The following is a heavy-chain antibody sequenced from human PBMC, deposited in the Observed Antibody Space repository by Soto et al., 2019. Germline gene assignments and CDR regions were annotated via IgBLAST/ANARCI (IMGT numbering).Heavy chain of an antibody. CDR3: AREAQDYYFDH. CDR2: VAYSGTT. V-gene: IGHV4-59*01. D-gene: IGHD1-26*01. J-gene: IGHJ5*02. Sequence: QVQLQESGPGLVKPXETLTLTCTVSPGSISSSYWSWIRQPPGRGLEWIGHVAYSGTTKYNPSLKSRGSISVSTSKRQFSLRLTSVTAADTAVYYCAREAQDYYFDHWGQGILVTVSS. CDR1: PGSISSSY.